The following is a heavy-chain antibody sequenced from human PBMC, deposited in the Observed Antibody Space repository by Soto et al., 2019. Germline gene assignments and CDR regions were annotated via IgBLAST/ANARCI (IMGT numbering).Heavy chain of an antibody. CDR3: ATESGSTYGYFDH. CDR2: ISNSGST. CDR1: GGSVTSDEDY. D-gene: IGHD5-18*01. Sequence: PSETLSLTCTVSGGSVTSDEDYWTWIRQSPGKGLEWIEYISNSGSTGYNPSLNTRLSMSVNRSKNQFTLRLTAVTAADTAVYFCATESGSTYGYFDHWGQGTQVTVSS. J-gene: IGHJ4*02. V-gene: IGHV4-30-4*01.